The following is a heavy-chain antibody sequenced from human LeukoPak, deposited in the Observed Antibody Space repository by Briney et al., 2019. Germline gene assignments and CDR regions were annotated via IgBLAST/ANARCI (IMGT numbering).Heavy chain of an antibody. CDR3: AKDRVEYCSGGSCYRYFQQ. D-gene: IGHD2-15*01. J-gene: IGHJ1*01. CDR2: ISGSGGTT. Sequence: GGSLRLSCAVSGFTFSSYATSWVRQAPGKGLEWVSGISGSGGTTNYADSVKGRFTISRDNSKNTLYLQMNSLRGEDTAVYYCAKDRVEYCSGGSCYRYFQQWGQGTRVTVSS. V-gene: IGHV3-23*01. CDR1: GFTFSSYA.